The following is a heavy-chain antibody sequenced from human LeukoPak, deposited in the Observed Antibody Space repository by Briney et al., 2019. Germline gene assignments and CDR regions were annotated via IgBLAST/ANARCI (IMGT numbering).Heavy chain of an antibody. Sequence: GGSLRLSCAASGFTFDDYAMHWVRQAPGKGLEWVSGISWNSGSIGYADPVKGRFTISRDNAKNSLYLQMNSLRAEDTALYYCAKSLGYSYGPLGYFDYWGQGTLVTVSS. V-gene: IGHV3-9*01. CDR1: GFTFDDYA. J-gene: IGHJ4*02. D-gene: IGHD5-18*01. CDR2: ISWNSGSI. CDR3: AKSLGYSYGPLGYFDY.